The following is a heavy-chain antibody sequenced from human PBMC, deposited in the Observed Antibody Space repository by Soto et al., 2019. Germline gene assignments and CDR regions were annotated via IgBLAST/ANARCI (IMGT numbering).Heavy chain of an antibody. CDR1: GAASSSGDYY. CDR3: GRVRSGVDELSN. CDR2: IYYSCST. D-gene: IGHD1-7*01. J-gene: IGHJ4*02. Sequence: PSETLSLTGTVSGAASSSGDYYWSWFRQGPGKGLEWVGYIYYSCSTCYNPSLKLRLDRSWAVSKNLCYLSLTSATASATAVVFCGRVRSGVDELSNWGPGKLVSVS. V-gene: IGHV4-30-4*01.